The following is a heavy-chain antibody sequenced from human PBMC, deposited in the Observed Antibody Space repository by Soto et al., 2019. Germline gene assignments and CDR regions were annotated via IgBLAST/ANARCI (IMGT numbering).Heavy chain of an antibody. CDR2: IYYSGST. J-gene: IGHJ1*01. V-gene: IGHV4-39*01. Sequence: QLQLQESGPGLVKPSETLSLTCTVSGGSISSSSYYWGWIRQPPGKGLEWIGSIYYSGSTYYNPSLKSRVTISVDTSKNQFSLKLSSVTAADTAVYYCARVSSKCGSYCPEYFQHWGQGTLVTVSS. CDR1: GGSISSSSYY. CDR3: ARVSSKCGSYCPEYFQH. D-gene: IGHD1-26*01.